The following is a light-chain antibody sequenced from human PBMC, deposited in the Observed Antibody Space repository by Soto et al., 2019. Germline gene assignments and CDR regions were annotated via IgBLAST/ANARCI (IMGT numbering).Light chain of an antibody. CDR3: QHYHSNPWT. V-gene: IGKV1-5*01. CDR2: AAS. Sequence: DIQMTQSPSTLSASVGDRVTITCRASQTVNGWLAWYQQKAGKAPKLLIYAASNLESGVPSRFSGSGSGSEFTLTISSLQPDDSATYYCQHYHSNPWTFGHGTKVEVQ. CDR1: QTVNGW. J-gene: IGKJ1*01.